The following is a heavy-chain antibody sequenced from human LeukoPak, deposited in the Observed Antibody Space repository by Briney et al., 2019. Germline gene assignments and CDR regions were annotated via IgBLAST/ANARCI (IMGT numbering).Heavy chain of an antibody. J-gene: IGHJ4*02. CDR2: ISSSSSTI. CDR1: GFTFSSYS. D-gene: IGHD5-12*01. Sequence: PGGSLRLSCAASGFTFSSYSMNWVRQAPGKGLEWVSYISSSSSTIYYADSVKGQFTISRDNAKNSLYLQMNSLRAEDTAVYYCARDLDSGRYWGQGTLVTVSS. V-gene: IGHV3-48*04. CDR3: ARDLDSGRY.